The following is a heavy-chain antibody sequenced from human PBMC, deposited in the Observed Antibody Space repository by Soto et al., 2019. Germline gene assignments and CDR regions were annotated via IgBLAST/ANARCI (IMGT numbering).Heavy chain of an antibody. V-gene: IGHV4-4*02. CDR3: ARAPWSVGPGARYNGFDP. J-gene: IGHJ5*02. Sequence: QVQLQESSPGLVKPSGTLSLTCAVSGGSISSSNWWSWVRQPPGKGLEWIGEIYHSGSTNYNPSLKSRVTISVDKSKNQFSLKLSSVTAADTAVYYCARAPWSVGPGARYNGFDPWGQGTLVTVSS. CDR1: GGSISSSNW. D-gene: IGHD3-3*01. CDR2: IYHSGST.